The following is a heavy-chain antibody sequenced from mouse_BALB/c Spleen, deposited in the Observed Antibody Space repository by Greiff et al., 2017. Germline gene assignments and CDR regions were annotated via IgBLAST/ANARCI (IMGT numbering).Heavy chain of an antibody. CDR2: IYPGDGDT. CDR1: GYTFTSYW. Sequence: VQRVESGAELARPGASVKLSCKASGYTFTSYWMQWVKQRPGQGLEWIGAIYPGDGDTRYTQKFKGKATLTADKSSSTAYMQLSSLASEDSAVYYCAHSTMITTGYAMDYWGQGTSVTVSS. CDR3: AHSTMITTGYAMDY. D-gene: IGHD2-4*01. J-gene: IGHJ4*01. V-gene: IGHV1-87*01.